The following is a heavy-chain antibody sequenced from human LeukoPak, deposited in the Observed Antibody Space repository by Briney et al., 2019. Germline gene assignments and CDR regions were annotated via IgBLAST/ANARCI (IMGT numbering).Heavy chain of an antibody. D-gene: IGHD3-10*01. J-gene: IGHJ5*02. CDR2: INPNSGGT. CDR3: ARDRYGSGSYYATNWFDP. Sequence: ASVKVSCKASGYTFTGYYMHWVRQAPGQGLEWMGWINPNSGGTNYAQKFQGWVTMTRDTSISTAYMELSRLRSDDTAVYYCARDRYGSGSYYATNWFDPWGQGTLVTVSS. V-gene: IGHV1-2*04. CDR1: GYTFTGYY.